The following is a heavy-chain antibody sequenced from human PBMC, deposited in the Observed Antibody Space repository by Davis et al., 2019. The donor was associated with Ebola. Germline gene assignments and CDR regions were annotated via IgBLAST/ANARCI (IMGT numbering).Heavy chain of an antibody. CDR3: ARDRGYCSSTSCYMGEDY. V-gene: IGHV1-18*01. CDR2: ISAYNGNT. J-gene: IGHJ4*02. D-gene: IGHD2-2*02. Sequence: SVQVSCKASGYTFTSYGISWVRQAPGQGLEWMGWISAYNGNTNYAQKLQGRVTMTTDTSTSTAYMELRSLRSDDTAVYYCARDRGYCSSTSCYMGEDYWGQGTLVTVSS. CDR1: GYTFTSYG.